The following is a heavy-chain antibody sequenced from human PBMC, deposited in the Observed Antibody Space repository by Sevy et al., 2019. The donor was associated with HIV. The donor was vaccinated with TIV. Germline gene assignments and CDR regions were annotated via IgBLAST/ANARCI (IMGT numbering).Heavy chain of an antibody. CDR1: GFTFSHHN. CDR2: ISKSGSTT. J-gene: IGHJ4*02. CDR3: AREENRELGTIPLDS. Sequence: GGSLRLSCAASGFTFSHHNMNWVRQAPGKGLEWISYISKSGSTTYFADSVRGRFTISRDNAKNSLFLEMHSLADEDAAEYYCAREENRELGTIPLDSWGRGMQVTVSS. D-gene: IGHD7-27*01. V-gene: IGHV3-48*02.